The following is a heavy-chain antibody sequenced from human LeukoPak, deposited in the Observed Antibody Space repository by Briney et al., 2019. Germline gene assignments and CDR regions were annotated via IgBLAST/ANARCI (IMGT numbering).Heavy chain of an antibody. CDR2: INNGGSLI. CDR3: AKDRLTRFDY. Sequence: PGGSLRLSCVASGFTFSDYPMNWVRQTPGKGLEWVSYINNGGSLILYSDSVKGRFSISRDDARKSLYLQMNSLRAEDTAVYYCAKDRLTRFDYWGQGTLVTVSS. D-gene: IGHD3-16*01. CDR1: GFTFSDYP. J-gene: IGHJ4*02. V-gene: IGHV3-48*01.